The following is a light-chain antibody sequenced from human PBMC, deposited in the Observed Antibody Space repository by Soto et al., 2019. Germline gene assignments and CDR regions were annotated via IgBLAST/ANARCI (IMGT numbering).Light chain of an antibody. CDR2: NND. V-gene: IGLV1-47*02. CDR1: GSNIGPNY. Sequence: QAVVTQPPSASGTPGQRVTMSCSGSGSNIGPNYVYWFQQFPGTAPKLLIYNNDQRPSGVPDRFSGSKSGTSASLDISGLRSEAEADYYCAAWDDSLSGRVFGGGTKLTVL. J-gene: IGLJ3*02. CDR3: AAWDDSLSGRV.